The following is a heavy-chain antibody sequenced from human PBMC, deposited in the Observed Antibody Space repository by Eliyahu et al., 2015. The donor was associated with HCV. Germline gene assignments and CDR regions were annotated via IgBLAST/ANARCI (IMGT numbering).Heavy chain of an antibody. D-gene: IGHD2-21*02. CDR2: IYYSGST. CDR3: ARRTDCGGDCEVEYFDY. Sequence: QLQLQESGPGLVKPSETLSLTCXVSGGSISXSSYYWGWIRQPPGKGLEWIGSIYYSGSTYYNPSLKSRVTISVDTSKNQFSLKLSSVTAADTAVYYCARRTDCGGDCEVEYFDYWGQGTLVTVSS. V-gene: IGHV4-39*01. CDR1: GGSISXSSYY. J-gene: IGHJ4*02.